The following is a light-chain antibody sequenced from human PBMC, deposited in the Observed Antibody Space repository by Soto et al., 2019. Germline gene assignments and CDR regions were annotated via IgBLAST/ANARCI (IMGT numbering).Light chain of an antibody. CDR3: QQYLTSTWT. J-gene: IGKJ1*01. CDR1: QSVSSGY. Sequence: VLTQSPGTLSLSPGERATLSCRASQSVSSGYLAWYQQKPGQAPRLLIYGGSSRATGIPDRFSGSASGTDFTLTISRLEPEDFAVYYCQQYLTSTWTFGQGAQVEIE. CDR2: GGS. V-gene: IGKV3-20*01.